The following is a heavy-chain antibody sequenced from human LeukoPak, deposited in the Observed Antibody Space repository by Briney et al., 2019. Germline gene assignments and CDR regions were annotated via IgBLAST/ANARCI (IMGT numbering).Heavy chain of an antibody. CDR3: ARGSTDVYWYLDV. CDR2: VHDTGST. J-gene: IGHJ2*01. CDR1: GSSVSTFY. V-gene: IGHV4-59*02. Sequence: PSETLSLTCIVSGSSVSTFYWSWLRQSPGTGLEWIGFVHDTGSTAYNPSLKSRVTISLETSKNQLSLMLTSVTAADTAMYYCARGSTDVYWYLDVWGRGTLVTVPS. D-gene: IGHD1-26*01.